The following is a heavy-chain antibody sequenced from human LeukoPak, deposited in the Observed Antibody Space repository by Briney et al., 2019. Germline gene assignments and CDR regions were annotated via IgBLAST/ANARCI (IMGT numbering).Heavy chain of an antibody. D-gene: IGHD3-3*01. Sequence: SSETLSLTCTVSGYSISSGYYWGWIRQPPGKGLEWIGSIYHSGSTNYNPSLKSRVTISVDKSKNQFSLKLSSVTAADTAVYYCAREDYDDSGAWYFDLWGRGTLVTVSS. V-gene: IGHV4-38-2*02. CDR2: IYHSGST. CDR1: GYSISSGYY. J-gene: IGHJ2*01. CDR3: AREDYDDSGAWYFDL.